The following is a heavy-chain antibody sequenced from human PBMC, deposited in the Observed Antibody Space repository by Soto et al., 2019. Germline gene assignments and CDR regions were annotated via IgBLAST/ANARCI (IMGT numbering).Heavy chain of an antibody. Sequence: EVQLLESGGGLVQPGGSLRLSCAASGFTFSSYAMSWVRQAPGKGLEWVSAISGSGGSTYYADSVKGRFTIARDNSKNTLYLQRNSLRAEDTAVYYCANGGSYDPYYYCGMDVWGQGTTVTVSS. D-gene: IGHD2-15*01. CDR2: ISGSGGST. CDR3: ANGGSYDPYYYCGMDV. V-gene: IGHV3-23*01. J-gene: IGHJ6*02. CDR1: GFTFSSYA.